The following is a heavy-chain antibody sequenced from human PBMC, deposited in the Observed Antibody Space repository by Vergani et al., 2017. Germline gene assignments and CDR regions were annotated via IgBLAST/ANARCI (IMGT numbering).Heavy chain of an antibody. Sequence: EVQLLESGGGLVQPGGSLRLSCAASGFTFSSYAMSWVRQAPGKGLEWVSAISGSGGSTYYADSVKGRFTISRDNSKNTLYLQMNSLRAEDTALYYCATRPEWLYHRGAFDCWGQGTMVTVSS. CDR2: ISGSGGST. CDR3: ATRPEWLYHRGAFDC. D-gene: IGHD3-3*01. V-gene: IGHV3-23*01. J-gene: IGHJ3*01. CDR1: GFTFSSYA.